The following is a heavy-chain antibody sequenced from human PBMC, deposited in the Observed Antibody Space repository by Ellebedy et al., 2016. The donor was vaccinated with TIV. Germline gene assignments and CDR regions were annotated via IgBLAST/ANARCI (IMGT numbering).Heavy chain of an antibody. CDR2: ISSDAITT. D-gene: IGHD5-24*01. CDR1: GYTFNNYN. J-gene: IGHJ4*02. Sequence: GGSLRLSCAASGYTFNNYNMIWVRQAPGKGLEWISYISSDAITTDYADSVKGRFTISRDNAKTSVYLQMNSPRAEDTAVYYCARDMGRWLQFLAYWGQGTLVTVSS. CDR3: ARDMGRWLQFLAY. V-gene: IGHV3-48*03.